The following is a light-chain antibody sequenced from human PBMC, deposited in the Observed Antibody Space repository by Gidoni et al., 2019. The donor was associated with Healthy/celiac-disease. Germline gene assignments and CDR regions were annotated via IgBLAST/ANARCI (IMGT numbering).Light chain of an antibody. V-gene: IGKV3-11*01. J-gene: IGKJ1*01. CDR3: QQRSNWPPT. CDR2: DAS. CDR1: QIVSSY. Sequence: EIVLTQSLATLSLSSGERATLSCRASQIVSSYLAWYQQKPGQAPRVLIYDASNRATGIPARFSGSGSGTDFTLTISSLEPEDFAVYYCQQRSNWPPTFGQGTKVEIK.